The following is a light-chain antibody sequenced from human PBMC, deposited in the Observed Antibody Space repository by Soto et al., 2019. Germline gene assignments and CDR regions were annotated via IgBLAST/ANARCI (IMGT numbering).Light chain of an antibody. CDR3: QQYGSSLWT. CDR1: QSGSSSY. CDR2: GAS. J-gene: IGKJ1*01. V-gene: IGKV3-20*01. Sequence: IGLTQSPGTLSLSPGERATLSCRASQSGSSSYLAWYQQKPGQAPRLLIYGASSRATGTPDRFSGSGSGTDFTLTINRLEPEDFAVYYCQQYGSSLWTFGHGTKVEIK.